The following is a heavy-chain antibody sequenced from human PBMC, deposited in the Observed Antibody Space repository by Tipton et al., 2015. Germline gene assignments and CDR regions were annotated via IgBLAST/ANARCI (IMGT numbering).Heavy chain of an antibody. CDR2: ITHSGST. J-gene: IGHJ6*02. V-gene: IGHV4-34*01. CDR3: ASRGAGTSHYAMDV. D-gene: IGHD6-19*01. Sequence: TLSFTCAVSGGSFSTYYWSWIRQPPGKGLEWIAEITHSGSTNYNPSLKSRVTISVDTSKNQFSLKLTSVTAADTAVYYCASRGAGTSHYAMDVWGQGTTVTVSS. CDR1: GGSFSTYY.